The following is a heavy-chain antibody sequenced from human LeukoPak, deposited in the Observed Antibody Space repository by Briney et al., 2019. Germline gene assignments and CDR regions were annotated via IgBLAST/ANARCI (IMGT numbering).Heavy chain of an antibody. CDR2: INHSGST. J-gene: IGHJ4*02. D-gene: IGHD5-12*01. CDR3: ARLNRGYSGYGPRNLDY. V-gene: IGHV4-34*01. Sequence: SETLSLTCAVYGGSFSGYYWSWIRQPPGKGLEWIGEINHSGSTNYNPSLKSRVTISVDTSKNQFSLKLSSVTAADTAVYYCARLNRGYSGYGPRNLDYWGQGTLVTVSS. CDR1: GGSFSGYY.